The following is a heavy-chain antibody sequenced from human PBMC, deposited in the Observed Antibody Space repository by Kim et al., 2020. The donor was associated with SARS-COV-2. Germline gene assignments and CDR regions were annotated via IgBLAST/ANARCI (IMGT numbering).Heavy chain of an antibody. D-gene: IGHD2-21*01. CDR3: TRDVLAGGADV. CDR1: GFSPNDHA. CDR2: IMCNKNGI. Sequence: GGSLRLSCAASGFSPNDHAMHWVRQAPGKGLEWVSGIMCNKNGIDYADSVKGRFITSRDNARNSLYLQMNSLRPEDTALYYCTRDVLAGGADVWGQGTAVIVSS. J-gene: IGHJ6*02. V-gene: IGHV3-9*02.